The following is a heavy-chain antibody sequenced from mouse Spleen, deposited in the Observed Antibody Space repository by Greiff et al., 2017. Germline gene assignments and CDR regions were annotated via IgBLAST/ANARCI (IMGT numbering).Heavy chain of an antibody. V-gene: IGHV1-26*01. CDR2: INPNNGGT. CDR3: ARRGGRYPFAY. Sequence: EVQLQQSGPELVKPGASVKISCKASGYTFTDYYMNWVKQSHGKSLEWIGDINPNNGGTSYNQKFKGKATLTVDKSSSTAYMELRSLTSEDSAVYYCARRGGRYPFAYWGQGTLVTVSA. CDR1: GYTFTDYY. D-gene: IGHD2-14*01. J-gene: IGHJ3*01.